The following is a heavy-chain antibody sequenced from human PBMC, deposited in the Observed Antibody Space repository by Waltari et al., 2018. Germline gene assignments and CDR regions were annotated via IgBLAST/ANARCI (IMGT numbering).Heavy chain of an antibody. CDR2: IYPGDSDT. J-gene: IGHJ5*02. D-gene: IGHD2-15*01. V-gene: IGHV5-51*01. CDR1: GYSFTSYW. Sequence: EVQLVQSGAEVKKPGESLKISCQGSGYSFTSYWIGWVRLLPGQGLEWMGIIYPGDSDTRYSPSFQGQVTISADKSISTAYLQWSSLKASDTAMYYCARQGGGNLIYNWFDPWGQGTLVTVSS. CDR3: ARQGGGNLIYNWFDP.